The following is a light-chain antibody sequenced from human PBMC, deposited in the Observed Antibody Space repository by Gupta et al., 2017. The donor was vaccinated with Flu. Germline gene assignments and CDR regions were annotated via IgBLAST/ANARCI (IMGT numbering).Light chain of an antibody. CDR3: QQHGSSPFT. CDR1: QSVSSNY. Sequence: GTLSLSPGERATLSCRASQSVSSNYLAWYQQKPGQAPRLLIYGASSRATGIPDRFSGSGSGTDFTLTISRLEPEDFAVYYCQQHGSSPFTFGPGTKVDIK. CDR2: GAS. V-gene: IGKV3-20*01. J-gene: IGKJ3*01.